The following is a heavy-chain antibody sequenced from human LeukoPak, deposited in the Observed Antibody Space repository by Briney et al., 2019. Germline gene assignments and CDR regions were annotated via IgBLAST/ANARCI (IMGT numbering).Heavy chain of an antibody. D-gene: IGHD4-17*01. CDR3: ARGPYGDYKPFFDY. CDR1: GYSISSGYY. CDR2: IYHSGST. Sequence: SETLSLTCTVSGYSISSGYYWGWIRQPPGKGLEWIGSIYHSGSTYYNPSLKSRVTISVDTSKNQFSLKLSSVTAADTAVYYCARGPYGDYKPFFDYWGQGTLVTVSS. J-gene: IGHJ4*02. V-gene: IGHV4-38-2*02.